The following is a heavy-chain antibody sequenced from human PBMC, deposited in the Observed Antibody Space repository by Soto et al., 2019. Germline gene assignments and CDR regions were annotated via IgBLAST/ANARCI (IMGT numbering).Heavy chain of an antibody. CDR3: AREHDSSAYYYGVDY. J-gene: IGHJ4*02. V-gene: IGHV3-48*02. CDR2: ISSSSSTI. Sequence: GGSLRLSCAASGFTFSSYSMNWVRQAPGKGLEWVSYISSSSSTIHYADSVKGRFTISRDNAKNSLYLQMNSLRDEDTAVYYCAREHDSSAYYYGVDYWGQGTLVTVSS. D-gene: IGHD3-22*01. CDR1: GFTFSSYS.